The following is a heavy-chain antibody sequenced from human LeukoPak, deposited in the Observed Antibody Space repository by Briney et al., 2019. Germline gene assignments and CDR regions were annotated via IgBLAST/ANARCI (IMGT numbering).Heavy chain of an antibody. CDR3: ARDVNGGYFVY. J-gene: IGHJ4*02. V-gene: IGHV3-7*01. D-gene: IGHD4-23*01. CDR1: GFTFRSYW. CDR2: INQYGSEK. Sequence: PGGSLRLSCAASGFTFRSYWMTWVRQAPGKGLEWVANINQYGSEKNNVESVKGRFTISRDNAKNSLFLQMNGLRDEDTAVYYCARDVNGGYFVYWGEGSLVTVS.